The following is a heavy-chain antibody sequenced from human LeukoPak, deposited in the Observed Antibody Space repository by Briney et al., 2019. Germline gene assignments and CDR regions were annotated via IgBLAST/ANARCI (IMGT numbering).Heavy chain of an antibody. CDR3: ARPHFPYYYDSSGYYFYDY. D-gene: IGHD3-22*01. CDR1: GYTFTSYG. V-gene: IGHV1-18*01. CDR2: ISAYNGNT. Sequence: ASVKVSCKASGYTFTSYGISWVRQAPGQGLEWMGWISAYNGNTNYAQKLQGRVTMTTDTSTSTAYMELRSLRSDDTAVYYCARPHFPYYYDSSGYYFYDYWGQGTLVTVSS. J-gene: IGHJ4*02.